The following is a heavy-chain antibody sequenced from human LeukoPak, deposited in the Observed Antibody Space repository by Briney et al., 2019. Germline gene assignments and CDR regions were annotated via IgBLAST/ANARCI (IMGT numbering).Heavy chain of an antibody. Sequence: SQTLSLTCTVSGGSISSGSYYWSWIRQPAGKGLEWIGRIYTSGSTNYNPSLKSRVTISVDTSKNQFSLKLSSVTAADTAVYYCASLTAGTGDFDYWGQGTLVTVSS. V-gene: IGHV4-61*02. J-gene: IGHJ4*02. D-gene: IGHD6-13*01. CDR3: ASLTAGTGDFDY. CDR1: GGSISSGSYY. CDR2: IYTSGST.